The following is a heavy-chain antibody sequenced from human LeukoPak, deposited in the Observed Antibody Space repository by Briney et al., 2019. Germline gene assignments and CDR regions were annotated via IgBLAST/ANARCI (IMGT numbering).Heavy chain of an antibody. CDR2: MNPNSGNT. Sequence: ASVKVSCKASGYTFTSYDINWVRQATGQGLEWMGWMNPNSGNTGYAQKFQGRVTMTRNTSIGTAYMELSSLRSEDTAVYYCAREKYYYDSSGYYRLFDYWGQGTLVTVSS. D-gene: IGHD3-22*01. J-gene: IGHJ4*02. CDR1: GYTFTSYD. CDR3: AREKYYYDSSGYYRLFDY. V-gene: IGHV1-8*01.